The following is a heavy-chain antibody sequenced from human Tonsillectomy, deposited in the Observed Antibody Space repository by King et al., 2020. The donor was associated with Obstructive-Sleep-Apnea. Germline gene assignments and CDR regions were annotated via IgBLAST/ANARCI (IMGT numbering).Heavy chain of an antibody. D-gene: IGHD4-23*01. CDR2: ISGGGDST. V-gene: IGHV3-23*04. CDR1: GLTFSTYA. Sequence: VQLVESGGGLVQPGGSLRLSCAASGLTFSTYAMCWVRQAPGKGLEWVSAISGGGDSTYYADSVTGRFTISRDNSKNTVYLQMNSLRAEDTALYYCANPYGNNSLDYWGEGTLL. J-gene: IGHJ4*02. CDR3: ANPYGNNSLDY.